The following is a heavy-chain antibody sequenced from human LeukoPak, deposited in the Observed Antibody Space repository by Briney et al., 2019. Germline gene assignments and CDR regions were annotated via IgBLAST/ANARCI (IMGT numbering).Heavy chain of an antibody. V-gene: IGHV3-30*04. CDR2: ISYDGSNK. Sequence: GGSLGLSCAASGFTFSSYAMHWVRQAPGKGLEWVAVISYDGSNKYYADSVKGRFTISRDNSKNTLYLQMNSLRAEDTAVYYCARGKGYFDYWGQGTLVTVSS. J-gene: IGHJ4*02. CDR1: GFTFSSYA. CDR3: ARGKGYFDY.